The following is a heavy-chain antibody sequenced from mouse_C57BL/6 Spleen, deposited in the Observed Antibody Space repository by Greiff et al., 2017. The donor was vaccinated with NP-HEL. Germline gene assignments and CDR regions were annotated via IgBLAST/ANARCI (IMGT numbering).Heavy chain of an antibody. CDR1: GYTFTDYN. J-gene: IGHJ2*01. CDR3: ARSLSYGSSYDFDY. Sequence: VQLQQSGPELVKPGASVKIPCKASGYTFTDYNMDWVKQSHGKSLEWIGDINPNNGGTIYNQKFKGKATLTVDKSSSTAYMELRSLTSEDTAVYYCARSLSYGSSYDFDYWGQGTTLTVSS. CDR2: INPNNGGT. V-gene: IGHV1-18*01. D-gene: IGHD1-1*01.